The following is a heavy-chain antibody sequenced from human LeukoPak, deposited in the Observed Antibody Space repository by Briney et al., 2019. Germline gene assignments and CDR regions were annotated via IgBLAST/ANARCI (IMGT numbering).Heavy chain of an antibody. D-gene: IGHD1-26*01. V-gene: IGHV3-66*01. Sequence: GGSLRLSCAASGFTVSSNYMTWVRQAPGKGLEWVSVIYSGGSTYYTDSVKGRFTISRDNSKNSLYLQMNSLRAEDTAVYYCAKDVQRGSSPTDYWGQGTLVTVSS. CDR2: IYSGGST. J-gene: IGHJ4*02. CDR1: GFTVSSNY. CDR3: AKDVQRGSSPTDY.